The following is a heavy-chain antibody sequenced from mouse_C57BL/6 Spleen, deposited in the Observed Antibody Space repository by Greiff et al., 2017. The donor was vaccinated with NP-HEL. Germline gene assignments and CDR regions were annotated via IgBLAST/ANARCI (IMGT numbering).Heavy chain of an antibody. Sequence: VQGVESGPELVKPGASVKISCKASGYAFSSSWMNWVKQRPGKGLEWIGRIYPGDGDTNYNGKFKGKATLTADKSSSTAYMQLSSLTSEDSAVYFCARSGITTVVAWYFDVWGTGTTVTVSS. J-gene: IGHJ1*03. CDR3: ARSGITTVVAWYFDV. CDR1: GYAFSSSW. V-gene: IGHV1-82*01. CDR2: IYPGDGDT. D-gene: IGHD1-1*01.